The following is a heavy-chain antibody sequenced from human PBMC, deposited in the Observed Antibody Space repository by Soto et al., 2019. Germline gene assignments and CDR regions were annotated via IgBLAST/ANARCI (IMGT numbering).Heavy chain of an antibody. D-gene: IGHD2-2*01. CDR2: IYYSGIT. CDR1: GASISYYY. V-gene: IGHV4-59*01. CDR3: ASLPASQYYYGVDV. Sequence: SETLSLTCTVSGASISYYYRNWIRQPPGKGLEWSGYIYYSGITAYNASLKSRVTISLDMSKNQSSLKLGSVTAADTAVYYCASLPASQYYYGVDVWGQGTTVTVSS. J-gene: IGHJ6*02.